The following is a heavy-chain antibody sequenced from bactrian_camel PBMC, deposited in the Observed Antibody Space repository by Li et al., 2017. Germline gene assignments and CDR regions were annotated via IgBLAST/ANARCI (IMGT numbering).Heavy chain of an antibody. CDR2: FTSDYST. CDR1: GYSSIVNC. V-gene: IGHV3S53*01. CDR3: GYTSLSLCAAQTWVRSPESHRPY. D-gene: IGHD1*01. J-gene: IGHJ4*01. Sequence: VQLVESGGGSVDAGGSLRLSCAASGYSSIVNCMGWHRQGIGEEREGVAAIFTSDYSTYYTDSVKGRFTISLDDAKNTVYLQMNNLKPEDTAKYYCGYTSLSLCAAQTWVRSPESHRPYWGQGTQVTVS.